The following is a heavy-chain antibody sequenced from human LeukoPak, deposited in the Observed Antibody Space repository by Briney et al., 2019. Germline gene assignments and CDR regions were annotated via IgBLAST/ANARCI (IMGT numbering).Heavy chain of an antibody. D-gene: IGHD3-9*01. CDR1: GGSFSGYY. J-gene: IGHJ3*02. CDR3: ARGGILRYFDWLLPPHDAFDI. Sequence: SETLSLTYAVYGGSFSGYYWSWIRQPPGKGLEWIGEINHSGSTNYNPSLKSRVTISVDTSKNQFSLKLSSVTAADTAVYYCARGGILRYFDWLLPPHDAFDIWGQGTMVTVSS. CDR2: INHSGST. V-gene: IGHV4-34*01.